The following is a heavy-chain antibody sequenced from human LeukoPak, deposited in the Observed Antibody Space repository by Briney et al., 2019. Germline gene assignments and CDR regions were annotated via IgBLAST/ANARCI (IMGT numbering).Heavy chain of an antibody. CDR2: IIPIFSTA. J-gene: IGHJ6*03. V-gene: IGHV1-69*05. CDR1: GGTFSSYA. CDR3: ARDQRVPAAAYYYYYYYMDV. Sequence: SVKVSCKASGGTFSSYAISWVRQALGQGLEWMGKIIPIFSTAYYAQKFQGRVTITTDESTSTAYMELSSLRSEDTAVYYCARDQRVPAAAYYYYYYYMDVWGKGTTVTVSS. D-gene: IGHD2-2*01.